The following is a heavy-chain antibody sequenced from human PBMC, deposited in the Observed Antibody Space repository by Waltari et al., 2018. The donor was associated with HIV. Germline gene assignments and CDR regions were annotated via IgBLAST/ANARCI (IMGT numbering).Heavy chain of an antibody. CDR1: GGSTSSGNW. CDR3: SREVVGFAGFFDY. Sequence: QVQLQESGPGLVKSSGTLSLTCAVSGGSTSSGNWWSWVRKPPGNGPEWIGEIYQAGSTNYNPSLKSRVTMSIDKSTNQFFLKLNSVTAADTAIYYGSREVVGFAGFFDYWGQGALVTVSS. V-gene: IGHV4-4*02. CDR2: IYQAGST. D-gene: IGHD2-15*01. J-gene: IGHJ4*02.